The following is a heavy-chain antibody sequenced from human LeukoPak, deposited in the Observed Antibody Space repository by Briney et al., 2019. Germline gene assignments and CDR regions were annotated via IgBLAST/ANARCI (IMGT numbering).Heavy chain of an antibody. CDR3: AKDYSSGWYRVFDY. CDR1: GFTFSQYW. CDR2: IRQDGHEN. V-gene: IGHV3-7*01. D-gene: IGHD6-19*01. J-gene: IGHJ4*02. Sequence: PGGSLRLSCAASGFTFSQYWMSWVRQAPGKGLEWVANIRQDGHENYYADSVKGRFTISRDNSKNTLYLQMNSLRAEDTAVYYCAKDYSSGWYRVFDYWGQGTLVTVSS.